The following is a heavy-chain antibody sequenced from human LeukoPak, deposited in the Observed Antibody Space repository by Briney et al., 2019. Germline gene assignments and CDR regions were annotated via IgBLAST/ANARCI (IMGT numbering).Heavy chain of an antibody. V-gene: IGHV3-53*01. CDR2: IYSGGST. CDR1: GFSVSNNY. CDR3: AREPINDSGYFDY. D-gene: IGHD1-1*01. Sequence: GGSLRLSCAVSGFSVSNNYMTWVRQAPGKGLEWVSVIYSGGSTHYADSVKGRFTISRDNSKNTVYLQMNSLRVEDMAVYYCAREPINDSGYFDYWGQGTLVTVSS. J-gene: IGHJ4*02.